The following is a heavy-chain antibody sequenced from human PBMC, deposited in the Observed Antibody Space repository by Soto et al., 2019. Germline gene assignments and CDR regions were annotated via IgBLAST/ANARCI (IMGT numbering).Heavy chain of an antibody. V-gene: IGHV3-23*01. CDR3: AKESGWSTFDY. Sequence: GGSLRLSCAASGFTFSSYAMSWVRQAPGKGLEWVSAISSSGGSTYYADSVKARFTISRDSSKNTLYLQMNSLRAEDTAVYYCAKESGWSTFDYWGQGTLVTVSS. J-gene: IGHJ4*02. CDR2: ISSSGGST. D-gene: IGHD6-13*01. CDR1: GFTFSSYA.